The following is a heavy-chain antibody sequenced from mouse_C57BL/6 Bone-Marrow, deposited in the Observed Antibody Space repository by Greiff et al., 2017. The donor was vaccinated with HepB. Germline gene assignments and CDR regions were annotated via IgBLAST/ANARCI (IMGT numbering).Heavy chain of an antibody. CDR2: ISSGSSTI. V-gene: IGHV5-17*01. CDR3: ARDSVGFAY. J-gene: IGHJ3*01. Sequence: EVHLVESGGGLVKPGGSLKLSCAASGFTFSDYGMHWVRQAPEKGLEWVAYISSGSSTIYYADTVKGRFTISRDNAKNTLFLQMTSLRSEDTAMYYCARDSVGFAYWGQGTLVTVSA. CDR1: GFTFSDYG.